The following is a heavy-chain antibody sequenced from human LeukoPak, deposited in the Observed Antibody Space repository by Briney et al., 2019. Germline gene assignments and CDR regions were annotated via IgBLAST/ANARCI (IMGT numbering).Heavy chain of an antibody. CDR3: ARDKVIAVAGTPDYYYYGMDV. V-gene: IGHV3-30-3*01. CDR1: GFTFSSYA. Sequence: PGRSLRLSCAASGFTFSSYAMHWVRQAPGKGLEWVAVISYDGSNKYYADSVKGRFTISRDNSKNTPYLQMNSLRAEDTAVYYCARDKVIAVAGTPDYYYYGMDVWGQGTTVTVSS. D-gene: IGHD6-19*01. CDR2: ISYDGSNK. J-gene: IGHJ6*02.